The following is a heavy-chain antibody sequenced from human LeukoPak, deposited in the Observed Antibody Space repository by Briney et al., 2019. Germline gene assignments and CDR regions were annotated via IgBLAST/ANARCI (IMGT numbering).Heavy chain of an antibody. V-gene: IGHV1-2*02. CDR3: ARVSRESGSYLSLDY. CDR1: GYTFTGYY. CDR2: INPNSGGT. J-gene: IGHJ4*02. Sequence: ASVKVSCKASGYTFTGYYMHWVRQAPGQGLEWMGWINPNSGGTNYAQKFQGRVTMTRDTSISTAYMELNRLRSDDTAVYYCARVSRESGSYLSLDYWGQGTLVIVSS. D-gene: IGHD1-26*01.